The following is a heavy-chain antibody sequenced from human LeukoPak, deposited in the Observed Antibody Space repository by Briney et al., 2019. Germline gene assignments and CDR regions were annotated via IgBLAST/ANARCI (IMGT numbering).Heavy chain of an antibody. D-gene: IGHD5-18*01. J-gene: IGHJ4*02. CDR1: GFTFNTYA. CDR3: AKDLIGNSYGSKLGY. Sequence: GGSLRLSCAASGFTFNTYAMSWVRQAPGKGLEWVSAISGSGGRTYYADSVKGRFTISRDNSKNTLYLQMKSLRAEDTAVYYCAKDLIGNSYGSKLGYWGQGILVTVSS. V-gene: IGHV3-23*01. CDR2: ISGSGGRT.